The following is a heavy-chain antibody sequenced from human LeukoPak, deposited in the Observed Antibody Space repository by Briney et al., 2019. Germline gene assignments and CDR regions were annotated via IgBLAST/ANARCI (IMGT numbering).Heavy chain of an antibody. V-gene: IGHV3-30*18. CDR3: AKGYSGWGPDY. D-gene: IGHD6-19*01. CDR2: ISYDGSNK. Sequence: GGSLRLSCAASGFTFSGYGMHWVRQAPGKGLEWVAVISYDGSNKYYADSVKGRFTISRDNSKNTLYLQMNSLRAEDTAVYYCAKGYSGWGPDYWGQGTLVTVSS. J-gene: IGHJ4*02. CDR1: GFTFSGYG.